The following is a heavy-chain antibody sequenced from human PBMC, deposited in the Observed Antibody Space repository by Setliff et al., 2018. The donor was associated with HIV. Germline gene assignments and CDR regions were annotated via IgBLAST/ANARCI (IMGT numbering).Heavy chain of an antibody. D-gene: IGHD6-25*01. Sequence: PSETLSLTCTVSGGSISSGSYYWSWIQQPAGKGLEWIGRIYTSGSTNYNPSPKSRVTISVDTSKNQFSLKLSSVTAADTAVYYCASALSSGWDYFDYWGQGTLVTVSS. V-gene: IGHV4-61*02. CDR3: ASALSSGWDYFDY. CDR2: IYTSGST. CDR1: GGSISSGSYY. J-gene: IGHJ4*02.